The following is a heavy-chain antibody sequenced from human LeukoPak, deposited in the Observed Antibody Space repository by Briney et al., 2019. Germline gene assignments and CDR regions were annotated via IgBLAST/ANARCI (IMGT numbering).Heavy chain of an antibody. CDR3: AKDRRIYYGSGSYHPFDY. CDR1: GFTFSSYG. D-gene: IGHD3-10*01. V-gene: IGHV3-30*02. CDR2: IRYDGSNK. Sequence: PGGSLRLSCAASGFTFSSYGMHWVRQAPGKGLEWVAFIRYDGSNKYYADSVKGRFTISRDNSKNTLYLQMNSLRAKDTAVYYCAKDRRIYYGSGSYHPFDYWGQGTLVTVSS. J-gene: IGHJ4*02.